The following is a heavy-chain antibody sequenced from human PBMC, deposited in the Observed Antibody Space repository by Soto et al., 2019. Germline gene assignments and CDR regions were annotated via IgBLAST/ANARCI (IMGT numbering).Heavy chain of an antibody. CDR2: SRNKFDSYTT. D-gene: IGHD5-12*01. V-gene: IGHV3-72*01. Sequence: EVQVVESGGGLVQPGESLRLSCAASGFSFSDHTMDWVRQAPGKGLEWVGRSRNKFDSYTTEYAASVKGRFTLSRDESRNSVDLQMNGLKTEDTAVYYCAVYTVGTGSFWGQGTLVIVSS. CDR1: GFSFSDHT. J-gene: IGHJ4*02. CDR3: AVYTVGTGSF.